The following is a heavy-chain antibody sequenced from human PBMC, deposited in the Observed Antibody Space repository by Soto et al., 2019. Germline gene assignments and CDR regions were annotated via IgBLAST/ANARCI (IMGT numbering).Heavy chain of an antibody. V-gene: IGHV1-69*13. CDR1: GGTFSSYA. CDR3: ARDRDSGYDSLDY. J-gene: IGHJ4*02. CDR2: IIPIFGTA. Sequence: GASVKVSCKASGGTFSSYAISWVRQAPGQGLEWMGGIIPIFGTANYAQKFQGRVTITADESTSTAYMELSSLRSEDTAVYYCARDRDSGYDSLDYWGQGTLVTVSS. D-gene: IGHD5-12*01.